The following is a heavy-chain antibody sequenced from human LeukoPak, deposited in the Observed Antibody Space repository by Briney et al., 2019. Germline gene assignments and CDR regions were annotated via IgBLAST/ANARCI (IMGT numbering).Heavy chain of an antibody. CDR2: ISGSGGST. V-gene: IGHV3-23*01. CDR3: AKVKGTYYYDSSGHLDY. CDR1: GFTFSSYA. D-gene: IGHD3-22*01. Sequence: GGSLRLSCAASGFTFSSYAMSWVRQAPGKGLEWVSAISGSGGSTYYADSVEGRFTISRDNSKNTLYLQMNSLRAEDTAVYYCAKVKGTYYYDSSGHLDYWGQGTLVTVSS. J-gene: IGHJ4*02.